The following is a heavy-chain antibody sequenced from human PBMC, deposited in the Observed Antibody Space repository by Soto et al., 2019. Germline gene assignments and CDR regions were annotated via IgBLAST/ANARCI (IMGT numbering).Heavy chain of an antibody. V-gene: IGHV4-31*03. D-gene: IGHD3-10*01. CDR1: GGSISSGGYY. Sequence: QVQLQESGPGLVKPSQTLSLTCTVSGGSISSGGYYWSWIRQHPGKGLEWIGYIYYSGSTYYNPSLKSRVTISVATSKNQFSLKLSSVTAADTAVYYCARDHTGVDYYASGSHNWFDPWGQGTLVTVSS. CDR3: ARDHTGVDYYASGSHNWFDP. J-gene: IGHJ5*02. CDR2: IYYSGST.